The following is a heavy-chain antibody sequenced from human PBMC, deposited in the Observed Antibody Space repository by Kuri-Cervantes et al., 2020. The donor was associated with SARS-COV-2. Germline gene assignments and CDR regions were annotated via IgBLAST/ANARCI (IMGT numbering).Heavy chain of an antibody. CDR1: GGSISSYY. J-gene: IGHJ4*02. CDR2: IYYSGST. CDR3: ARQSVVASDD. V-gene: IGHV4-39*01. D-gene: IGHD2-15*01. Sequence: ESLKISCTVSGGSISSYYWGWIRQPPGKGLEWIGSIYYSGSTYYNPSLKSRVTISVDTSKNQFSLKLSSVTAADTAVYYCARQSVVASDDWGQGTPVTVSS.